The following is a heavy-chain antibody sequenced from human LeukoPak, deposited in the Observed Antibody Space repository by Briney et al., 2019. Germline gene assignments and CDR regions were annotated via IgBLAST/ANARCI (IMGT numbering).Heavy chain of an antibody. D-gene: IGHD2-8*01. V-gene: IGHV3-23*01. Sequence: PGGSLRLSCAASGFTFSSYAMSWVRQAPGKGLEWVSAISGSGGSTYYADSVKGRFTISRDNSKNTLYLQMNSLRAEDTAVYYCAKAHNIVLMVYAIDYWGQGTLDTVSS. CDR1: GFTFSSYA. CDR3: AKAHNIVLMVYAIDY. J-gene: IGHJ4*02. CDR2: ISGSGGST.